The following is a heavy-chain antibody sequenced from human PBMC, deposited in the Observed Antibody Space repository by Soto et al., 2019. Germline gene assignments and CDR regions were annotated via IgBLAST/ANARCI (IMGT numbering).Heavy chain of an antibody. V-gene: IGHV4-39*07. D-gene: IGHD6-19*01. Sequence: QPPGRSLEWIGRIYYSGSTYYNPSLKSRVTISFATSKNQCSLKMRSLTAADTAVYYCARSVPDKGNSGWYYFDYWGPGTLVSDSA. CDR2: IYYSGST. J-gene: IGHJ4*02. CDR3: ARSVPDKGNSGWYYFDY.